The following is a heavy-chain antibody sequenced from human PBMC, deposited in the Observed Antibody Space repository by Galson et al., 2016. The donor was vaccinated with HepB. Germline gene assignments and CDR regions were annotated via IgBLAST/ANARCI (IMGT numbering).Heavy chain of an antibody. Sequence: SLRLSCAASGFNFNTFWMHWVRQVPGNGLVWVSRIDTDGRITNYADSVRGRFTISRDNTKNTLFLQMNSLRAEDTAVYYCARDPGGYGGYWGQGTLVTVSS. V-gene: IGHV3-74*01. D-gene: IGHD5-12*01. CDR2: IDTDGRIT. CDR3: ARDPGGYGGY. CDR1: GFNFNTFW. J-gene: IGHJ4*02.